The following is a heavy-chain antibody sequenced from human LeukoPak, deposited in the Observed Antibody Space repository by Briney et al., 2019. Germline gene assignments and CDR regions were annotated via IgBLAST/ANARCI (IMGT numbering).Heavy chain of an antibody. CDR2: ISAYNGNT. CDR3: ARSITIFGVVYYYYYYMGV. CDR1: GYTFTSYG. J-gene: IGHJ6*03. V-gene: IGHV1-18*01. Sequence: ASVKVSCKASGYTFTSYGISWVRQAPGQGLEWMGWISAYNGNTNYAQKLQGRVTMTTDTSTSTAYMELRSLRSDDTAVYYCARSITIFGVVYYYYYYMGVWGKGTTVTVSS. D-gene: IGHD3-3*01.